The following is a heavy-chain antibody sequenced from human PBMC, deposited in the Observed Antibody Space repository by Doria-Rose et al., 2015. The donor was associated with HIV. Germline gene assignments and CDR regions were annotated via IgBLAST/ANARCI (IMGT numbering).Heavy chain of an antibody. Sequence: EVQLVESGGGLIHPGGSLRLSCAASGFSVSSDYMTWVRQVPGKGLECVSIIYTGGRTSYADSVRGRFTISRDSAKNTLYLQMHSLRDADTAVYYCARVEMATINFDYWGQGTLVTVSS. D-gene: IGHD5-12*01. CDR2: IYTGGRT. CDR1: GFSVSSDY. CDR3: ARVEMATINFDY. J-gene: IGHJ4*02. V-gene: IGHV3-53*01.